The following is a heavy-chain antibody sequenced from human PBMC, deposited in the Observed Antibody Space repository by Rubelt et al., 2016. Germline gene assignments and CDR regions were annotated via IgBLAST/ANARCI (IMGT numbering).Heavy chain of an antibody. D-gene: IGHD6-13*01. CDR3: ASMYSSSWYRGWFDP. CDR2: ISAYNGNT. CDR1: GYTFTSYG. Sequence: QVQLVQSGAEVKKPGASVKVSCKASGYTFTSYGISWVRQAPGQGLEWMGWISAYNGNTNSAQKLQGRVTMTPDTSTSTAYMELRSLRSDDTAVYYCASMYSSSWYRGWFDPWGQGTLVTVSS. J-gene: IGHJ5*02. V-gene: IGHV1-18*01.